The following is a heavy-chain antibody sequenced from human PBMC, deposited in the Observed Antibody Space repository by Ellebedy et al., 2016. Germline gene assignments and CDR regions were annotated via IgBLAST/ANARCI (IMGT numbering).Heavy chain of an antibody. Sequence: SETLSLTCTVSGGSIRSYDWSWIRQSPGKGLEWIGYIYDSGSTTYNPSVRSRITMSLDKSKNQVSLKLSSVTATDTAVYYCVGEVSRGWRFDFWGQGTLVTVSS. D-gene: IGHD3-22*01. J-gene: IGHJ4*02. V-gene: IGHV4-59*01. CDR3: VGEVSRGWRFDF. CDR1: GGSIRSYD. CDR2: IYDSGST.